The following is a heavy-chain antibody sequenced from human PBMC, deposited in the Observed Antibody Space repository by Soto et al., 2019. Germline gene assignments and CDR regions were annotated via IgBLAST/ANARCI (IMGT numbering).Heavy chain of an antibody. D-gene: IGHD3-22*01. CDR2: IIPIFGTA. CDR1: GDTFSSYA. CDR3: ARDGCGYRSRASPMDV. V-gene: IGHV1-69*01. J-gene: IGHJ6*02. Sequence: QVQLVQSGAEVKKPGSSVKVSCKASGDTFSSYAISWVRQAPGQGLEWMGGIIPIFGTANYAQKFQGRVTITADESTSTAYMELSSLRSEDTALYYCARDGCGYRSRASPMDVWGQGTTVTVSS.